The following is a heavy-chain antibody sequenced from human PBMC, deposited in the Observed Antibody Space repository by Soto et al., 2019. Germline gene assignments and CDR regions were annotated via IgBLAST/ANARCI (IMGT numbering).Heavy chain of an antibody. CDR2: IWYDGSNK. J-gene: IGHJ3*02. V-gene: IGHV3-33*01. Sequence: GGSLRLSCAASGFTFSSYGMHWVRQAPGKGLEWVAVIWYDGSNKYYADSVKGRFTISRDNSENTLYLQMNSLRAEDTAVYYCAREAVVVVAATTGAFDIWGQGTMVTVSS. CDR1: GFTFSSYG. D-gene: IGHD2-15*01. CDR3: AREAVVVVAATTGAFDI.